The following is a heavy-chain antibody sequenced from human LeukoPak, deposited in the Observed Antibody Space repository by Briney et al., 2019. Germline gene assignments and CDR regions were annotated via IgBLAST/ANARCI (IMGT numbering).Heavy chain of an antibody. CDR1: GYTFTSYG. CDR3: AGEGYCSSTSCYRIEYFQH. J-gene: IGHJ1*01. CDR2: ISAYNGNT. V-gene: IGHV1-18*01. Sequence: ASVKVSCKASGYTFTSYGISWVRQAPGQGLEWMGWISAYNGNTNYAQKLQGRVTITTDTSTSTANMELRNRRSDDTAVYYCAGEGYCSSTSCYRIEYFQHWGQGTLVTVSS. D-gene: IGHD2-2*02.